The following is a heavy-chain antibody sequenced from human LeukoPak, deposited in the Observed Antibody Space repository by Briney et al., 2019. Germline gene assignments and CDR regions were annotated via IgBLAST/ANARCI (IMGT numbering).Heavy chain of an antibody. D-gene: IGHD3-22*01. J-gene: IGHJ4*02. V-gene: IGHV1-24*01. CDR3: ARETGREYYYDSSGYYVDDY. CDR2: FDPEDGET. Sequence: ASVKVSCKVSGYTLTELSMHWVRQAPGKGLEWMGGFDPEDGETIYAKKCQGRVTMTEDTSTDTAYMELSSLRSEDTAVYYCARETGREYYYDSSGYYVDDYWSQGTLVTVSS. CDR1: GYTLTELS.